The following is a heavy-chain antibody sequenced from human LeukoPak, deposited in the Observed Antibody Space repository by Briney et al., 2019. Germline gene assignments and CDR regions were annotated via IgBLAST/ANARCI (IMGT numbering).Heavy chain of an antibody. J-gene: IGHJ4*02. CDR1: GYTFTSYA. CDR3: ARGGRRYFDYFDY. D-gene: IGHD3-9*01. CDR2: INTGNGNT. Sequence: ASVKVSCKASGYTFTSYAMHWVRQAPGQRLEWMGWINTGNGNTKYSQKFQGRVTITRDTSASTAYMELSSLRSEDTAVYYCARGGRRYFDYFDYWSQGTLVTVSS. V-gene: IGHV1-3*04.